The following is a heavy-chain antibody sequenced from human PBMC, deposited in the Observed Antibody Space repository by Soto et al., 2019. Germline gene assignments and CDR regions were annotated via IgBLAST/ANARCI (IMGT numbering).Heavy chain of an antibody. Sequence: SETLSLTCTVSGGSISSSSYYWSWIRQPPGKGLEWIGYIYHSGSTNYNPSLKSRVTISVDTSKNQFSLKLSSVTAADTAVYYCARGRRGYSYGYGIYGMDVWGQGTTVTVSS. V-gene: IGHV4-61*05. D-gene: IGHD5-18*01. J-gene: IGHJ6*02. CDR1: GGSISSSSYY. CDR2: IYHSGST. CDR3: ARGRRGYSYGYGIYGMDV.